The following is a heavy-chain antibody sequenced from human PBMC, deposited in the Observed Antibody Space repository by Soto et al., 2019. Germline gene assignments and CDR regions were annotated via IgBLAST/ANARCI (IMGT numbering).Heavy chain of an antibody. V-gene: IGHV1-46*01. D-gene: IGHD3-9*01. CDR2: INPSGGST. Sequence: VASVKVSCKASGYTFTSYYMHWVRQAPGQGLEWMGIINPSGGSTSYAQKFQGRVTMTRDTSTSTVYMELSSLRSEDTAVYYCARDKRFDWLLTYFDYWGQGTLVTVSS. J-gene: IGHJ4*02. CDR3: ARDKRFDWLLTYFDY. CDR1: GYTFTSYY.